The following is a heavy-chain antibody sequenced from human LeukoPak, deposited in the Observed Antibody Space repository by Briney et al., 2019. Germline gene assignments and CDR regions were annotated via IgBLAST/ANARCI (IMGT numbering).Heavy chain of an antibody. J-gene: IGHJ3*01. V-gene: IGHV3-53*01. CDR3: ARDFCSSDACPFRDDAFDL. CDR1: GFIVSSNY. CDR2: IYSNGST. D-gene: IGHD2-2*01. Sequence: GGSLRLSCAASGFIVSSNYMNWVRQAPGKGLEWVSIIYSNGSTFYADSVKGRFTVSRDTFKNILSLQMNSLRAEDTAKYYCARDFCSSDACPFRDDAFDLWGQGTMVTVSS.